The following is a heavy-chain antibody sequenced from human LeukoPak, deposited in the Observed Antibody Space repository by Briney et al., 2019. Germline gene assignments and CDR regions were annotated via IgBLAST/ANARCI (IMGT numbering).Heavy chain of an antibody. Sequence: SETLSLTCTVSGGSISSSSYYWGWIRQPPGKGLEWIGSIYYSGSTYYNPSLKSRVTISEDTSKNQFSLKLSSVTAADTAVYYCARITFGGVIVLRGYYYYYYMDVWGKGTTVTVSS. CDR3: ARITFGGVIVLRGYYYYYYMDV. CDR2: IYYSGST. CDR1: GGSISSSSYY. J-gene: IGHJ6*03. V-gene: IGHV4-39*07. D-gene: IGHD3-16*02.